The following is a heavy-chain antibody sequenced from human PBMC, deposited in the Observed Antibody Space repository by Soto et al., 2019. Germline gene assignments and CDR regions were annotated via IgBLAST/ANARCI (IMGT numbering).Heavy chain of an antibody. D-gene: IGHD3-22*01. J-gene: IGHJ3*01. CDR1: GFTFNRNT. V-gene: IGHV3-30-3*01. CDR2: ISYDGSHQ. CDR3: ASLRGYYYESTGYVDFDS. Sequence: QVQLVESGGGVVQPGRSLRLSCAASGFTFNRNTIHWVRQAPGRGLEWVAVISYDGSHQNYADSVKGRCTISRHNSKNTSYLQRNRLRPEDPAVFYCASLRGYYYESTGYVDFDSWGQGTVVTVSS.